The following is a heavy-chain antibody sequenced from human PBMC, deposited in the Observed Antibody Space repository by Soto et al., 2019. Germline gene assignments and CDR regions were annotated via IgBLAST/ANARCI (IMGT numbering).Heavy chain of an antibody. V-gene: IGHV1-69*13. CDR2: IIPIFGTT. Sequence: GASVKVSCKASGGTFSSYAISWVRQAPGQGLEWMGGIIPIFGTTNYAQKFQGRATITADESTSTAYMELSSLRSEDTAVYYCARDKLWFGDRTGYYYGMDVWGQGTTVTVSS. CDR1: GGTFSSYA. D-gene: IGHD3-10*01. CDR3: ARDKLWFGDRTGYYYGMDV. J-gene: IGHJ6*02.